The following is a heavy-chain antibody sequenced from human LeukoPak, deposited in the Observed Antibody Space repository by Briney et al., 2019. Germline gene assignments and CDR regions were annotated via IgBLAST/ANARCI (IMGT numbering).Heavy chain of an antibody. D-gene: IGHD6-13*01. CDR2: TSYDGTYK. CDR1: GFTFSSYA. CDR3: ARSTSSWLYYDF. V-gene: IGHV3-30-3*01. J-gene: IGHJ4*02. Sequence: PGGSLRLSCVASGFTFSSYAMHWVRQAPGKGLEWVSVTSYDGTYKYYADSVKGQFTISRDNSKNTLYLQMNSLRAEDTAVYYCARSTSSWLYYDFWGQGTLVTVSS.